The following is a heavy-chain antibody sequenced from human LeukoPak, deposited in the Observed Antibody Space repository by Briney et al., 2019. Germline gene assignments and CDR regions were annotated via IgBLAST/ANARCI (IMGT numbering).Heavy chain of an antibody. CDR1: GLTFSSYG. Sequence: GGSLRLSCAASGLTFSSYGMHWVRQAPGKGLEWVAFIRYDGSNKYYADSVKGRFTISRDNSKNTLYLQMSSLRDEDTAMYYCAKDVNTPRALEYCGIDCYYFDYWGPGTLVTVSS. CDR3: AKDVNTPRALEYCGIDCYYFDY. J-gene: IGHJ4*02. V-gene: IGHV3-30*02. CDR2: IRYDGSNK. D-gene: IGHD2-21*02.